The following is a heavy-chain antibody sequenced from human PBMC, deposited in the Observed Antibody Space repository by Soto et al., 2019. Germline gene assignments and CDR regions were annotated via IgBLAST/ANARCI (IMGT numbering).Heavy chain of an antibody. CDR2: ISNDGGNK. CDR1: GFAFSSYN. D-gene: IGHD6-13*01. Sequence: QVQLVESGGGVVQPGRSLRLSCAASGFAFSSYNMHWVRQAPGKGLEWVALISNDGGNKYYADSVKGRFTLSRDNSKNTLYLQMNSLRTEDTAVYYCAKDKGITAQKYYFDYRGQGTLVTVSS. V-gene: IGHV3-30*18. CDR3: AKDKGITAQKYYFDY. J-gene: IGHJ4*02.